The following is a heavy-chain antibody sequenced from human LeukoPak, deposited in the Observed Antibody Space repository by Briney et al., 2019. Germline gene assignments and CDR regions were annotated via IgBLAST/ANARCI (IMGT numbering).Heavy chain of an antibody. Sequence: PETLSLTCTVSGGSISSSSYYWGWIRQPPGKGLEWIGSIYYSGSTYYNPSLKSRVTISVDTSKNQFSLKLSSVTAADTAVYYCARRLSYYDFWSGPHSGGMDVWGQGTTVTVSS. CDR3: ARRLSYYDFWSGPHSGGMDV. CDR2: IYYSGST. CDR1: GGSISSSSYY. V-gene: IGHV4-39*01. J-gene: IGHJ6*02. D-gene: IGHD3-3*01.